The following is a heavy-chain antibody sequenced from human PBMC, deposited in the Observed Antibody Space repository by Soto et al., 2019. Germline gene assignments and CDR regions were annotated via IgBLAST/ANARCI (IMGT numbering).Heavy chain of an antibody. J-gene: IGHJ4*01. D-gene: IGHD3-22*01. CDR3: TTDSYSTIIIVRFDY. CDR1: GFTLTNAC. CDR2: IKSKTDGGTT. V-gene: IGHV3-15*07. Sequence: PGGSLRLSCAASGFTLTNACINWVRQAPGKGLEWVGRIKSKTDGGTTDYAEPVKGRFAISRDDSNNMVYLQMNSLKIEDTAVYYCTTDSYSTIIIVRFDYWGHGTLVTVSS.